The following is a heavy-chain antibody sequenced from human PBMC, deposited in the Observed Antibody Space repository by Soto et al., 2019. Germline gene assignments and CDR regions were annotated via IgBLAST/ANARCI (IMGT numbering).Heavy chain of an antibody. CDR2: ISAYNGIT. J-gene: IGHJ4*02. Sequence: QVQLVQSGAEVKKPGASVKVSCKASGYTFTSHGISWVRQAPGQGLEWMGWISAYNGITSKAQKFQGRVTLTTDTSTSTAYMDLRSLRSDDTAIYYCARDLVSTRRGNYFDYWGQGTLVTVSS. CDR3: ARDLVSTRRGNYFDY. CDR1: GYTFTSHG. D-gene: IGHD2-8*01. V-gene: IGHV1-18*01.